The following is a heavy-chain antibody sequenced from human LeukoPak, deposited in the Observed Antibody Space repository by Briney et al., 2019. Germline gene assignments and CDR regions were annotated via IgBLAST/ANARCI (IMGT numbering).Heavy chain of an antibody. CDR1: GFTFSNAW. D-gene: IGHD6-13*01. Sequence: PGGSLRLSCAASGFTFSNAWMSWVRQVPGKGLEWVGRIKSKTDGGTTDYAAPVKGRFTISRDDSKNTLYLQMNSLKTEDTAVYYCTTSSSSWHFDYWGQGTLVTVSS. V-gene: IGHV3-15*01. CDR2: IKSKTDGGTT. J-gene: IGHJ4*02. CDR3: TTSSSSWHFDY.